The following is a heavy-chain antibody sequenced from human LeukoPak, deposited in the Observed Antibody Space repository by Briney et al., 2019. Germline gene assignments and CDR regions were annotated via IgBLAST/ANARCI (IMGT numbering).Heavy chain of an antibody. CDR3: ASLVGAPTYYFDY. J-gene: IGHJ4*02. CDR1: GGSISSSNW. D-gene: IGHD1-26*01. CDR2: IYHSGSA. Sequence: NPSETLSLTCAVSGGSISSSNWWSWVRQPPGKGLEWIGEIYHSGSANYNPSLKSRVTISVDKSKNQFSLKLSSVTAADTAVYYCASLVGAPTYYFDYWGQGTLVTVSS. V-gene: IGHV4-4*02.